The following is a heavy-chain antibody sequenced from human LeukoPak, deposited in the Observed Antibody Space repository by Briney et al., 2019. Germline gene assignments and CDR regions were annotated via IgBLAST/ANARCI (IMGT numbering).Heavy chain of an antibody. CDR1: AFTFSTYW. CDR3: AKCGHYNCDY. CDR2: IIVGGSDT. Sequence: GGSLRLSCAASAFTFSTYWMKWVRPAPGKGLEWVASIIVGGSDTYYVDSVKGRFSISRDNAKNSLYLQMNSLRTEDTAVYYCAKCGHYNCDYWVEGSQVSHSS. V-gene: IGHV3-7*01. J-gene: IGHJ4*02. D-gene: IGHD4-11*01.